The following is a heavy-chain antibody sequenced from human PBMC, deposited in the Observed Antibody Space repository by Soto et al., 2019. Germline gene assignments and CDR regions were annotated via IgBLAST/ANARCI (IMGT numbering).Heavy chain of an antibody. CDR3: ARAGYYDSSGYYLVYFDY. J-gene: IGHJ4*02. CDR1: GFTFSSSW. CDR2: ISSSGSTI. V-gene: IGHV3-48*03. Sequence: PGGSLRLSCAASGFTFSSSWMNWVRQAPGKGLEWVSYISSSGSTIYYADSVKGRFTISRDNAKNSLYLQMNSLRAEDTAVYYCARAGYYDSSGYYLVYFDYWGQGTLVTVSS. D-gene: IGHD3-22*01.